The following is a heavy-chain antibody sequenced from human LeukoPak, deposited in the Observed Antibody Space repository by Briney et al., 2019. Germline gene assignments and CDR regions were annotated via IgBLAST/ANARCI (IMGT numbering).Heavy chain of an antibody. Sequence: PSETLSLTCIVSGYSISSGYFWGWVRQPPGKDLEWIGSIYHRGTTHYNPSLKSRVTISVDTSKNQFSLKLSSVTAADTAVYYCASSSGPNWFDPWGQGTLVTVSS. J-gene: IGHJ5*02. D-gene: IGHD6-25*01. CDR2: IYHRGTT. CDR1: GYSISSGYF. CDR3: ASSSGPNWFDP. V-gene: IGHV4-38-2*02.